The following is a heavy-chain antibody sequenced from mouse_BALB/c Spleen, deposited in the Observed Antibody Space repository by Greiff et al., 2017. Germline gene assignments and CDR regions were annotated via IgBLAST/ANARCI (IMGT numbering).Heavy chain of an antibody. CDR1: GYTFTSYW. CDR3: ARRDYGNSFDY. Sequence: VQLQESGAELAKPGASVKMSCKASGYTFTSYWMHWVKQRPGQGLEWIGYINPSTGYTEYNQKFKDKATLTADKSSSTAYMQLSSLTSEDSAVYYCARRDYGNSFDYWGQGTTLTVSS. J-gene: IGHJ2*01. V-gene: IGHV1-7*01. D-gene: IGHD2-1*01. CDR2: INPSTGYT.